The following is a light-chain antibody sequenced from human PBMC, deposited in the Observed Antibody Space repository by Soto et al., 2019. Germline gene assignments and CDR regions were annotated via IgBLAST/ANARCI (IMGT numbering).Light chain of an antibody. V-gene: IGKV3-20*01. CDR3: QQYGSAPRT. J-gene: IGKJ1*01. CDR2: GAS. CDR1: QSVSSN. Sequence: EILVKQSPATLSWSSGERTTLSSRASQSVSSNLAWYQQKPGQAPRLLIYGASSRATGIPARFSGSGSGTDFTLTISSLEPEDFAVYYCQQYGSAPRTFGQGTKVDIK.